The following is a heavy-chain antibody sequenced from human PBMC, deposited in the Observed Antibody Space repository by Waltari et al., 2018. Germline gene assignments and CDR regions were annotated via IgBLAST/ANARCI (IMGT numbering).Heavy chain of an antibody. CDR1: GFSFMGYA. D-gene: IGHD3-16*02. J-gene: IGHJ4*02. V-gene: IGHV3-23*01. CDR2: VSGSGATP. Sequence: EVQLLESAGGLVQPGGALRLSCAASGFSFMGYAMSWVRQAPGEGVGWVASVSGSGATPFDADSVKGRFTIVRDNSRDTVYLQMNSLRVDDSAVYYCAKGSRGYTNYFFDYWGQGALVTVSS. CDR3: AKGSRGYTNYFFDY.